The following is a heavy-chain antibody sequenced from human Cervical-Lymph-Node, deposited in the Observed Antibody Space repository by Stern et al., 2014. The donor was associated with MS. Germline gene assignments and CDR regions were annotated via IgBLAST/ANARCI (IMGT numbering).Heavy chain of an antibody. D-gene: IGHD4-17*01. V-gene: IGHV1-46*03. CDR2: INSTEGSK. CDR1: GVAFASYP. Sequence: LVQSGSEVRKPGAPVKVSCKASGVAFASYPIHWLRQAPGQQHARLGLINSTEGSKNYAHTFQGQVTMTRDTATTTVYLGLSILRVEDTAMYFCANPLPYANWGQGTRVTVSS. CDR3: ANPLPYAN. J-gene: IGHJ1*01.